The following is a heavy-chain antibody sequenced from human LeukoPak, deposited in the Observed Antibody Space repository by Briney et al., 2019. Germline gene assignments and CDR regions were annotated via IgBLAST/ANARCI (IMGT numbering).Heavy chain of an antibody. V-gene: IGHV3-30*18. CDR3: AKGGSYSGFDY. CDR2: ISYDGSNK. J-gene: IGHJ4*02. Sequence: GGSLRLSCAASGFTFSSYGMHWVRQAPGKGLEWVAVISYDGSNKYYADSVKGRFTISRDNSKNTLYLQMNSLRAEDTAVYYCAKGGSYSGFDYWGQGTLVTVSS. CDR1: GFTFSSYG. D-gene: IGHD1-26*01.